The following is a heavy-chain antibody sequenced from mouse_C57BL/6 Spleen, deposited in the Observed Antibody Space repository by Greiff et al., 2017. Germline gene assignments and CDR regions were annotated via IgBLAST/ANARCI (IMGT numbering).Heavy chain of an antibody. V-gene: IGHV1-69*01. Sequence: QVQLQQPGAELVMPGASVKLSCKASGYTFTSYWMHWVKQRPGQGLEWIGEIDPSDSYTNYNQKFKGKSTLTVDKSSSTAYMQLSSLTSEDSAVYYCARSGYYDSSYRYFDVWGTGTTVTVSS. CDR1: GYTFTSYW. CDR3: ARSGYYDSSYRYFDV. D-gene: IGHD1-1*01. CDR2: IDPSDSYT. J-gene: IGHJ1*03.